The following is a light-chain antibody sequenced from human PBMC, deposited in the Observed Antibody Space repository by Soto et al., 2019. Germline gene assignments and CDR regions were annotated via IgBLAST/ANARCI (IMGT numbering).Light chain of an antibody. CDR1: QSISSY. CDR2: AAS. Sequence: QLTQSPASLSASVGDRVTITCRASQSISSYLNWYHQKPGKAPKLLIYAASSLQSGVPSRFSGSGSGTDFTLTISSLQPEDSATYYCQQSYSTTITFGQGTRLDI. CDR3: QQSYSTTIT. J-gene: IGKJ5*01. V-gene: IGKV1-39*01.